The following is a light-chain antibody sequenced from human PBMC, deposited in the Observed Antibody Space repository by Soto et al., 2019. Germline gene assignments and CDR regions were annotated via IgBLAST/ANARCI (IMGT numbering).Light chain of an antibody. CDR1: QSVSSN. J-gene: IGKJ2*01. CDR2: GAS. Sequence: EIVMTQSPATLSVSPGERATLFCRASQSVSSNLAWYQQKPGQAPRLLIYGASTRATGIPARFSGSGSGTEFTLTIRSLQSEDFAVYYCQQYNNWPPYTFGQGTKLEIK. V-gene: IGKV3-15*01. CDR3: QQYNNWPPYT.